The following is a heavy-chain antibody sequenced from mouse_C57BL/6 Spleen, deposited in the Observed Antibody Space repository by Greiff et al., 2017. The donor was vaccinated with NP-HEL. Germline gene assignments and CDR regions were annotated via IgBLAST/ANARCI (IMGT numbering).Heavy chain of an antibody. Sequence: VQLQQSGAELVKPGASVKLSCKASGYTFTSYWMQWVKQRPGQGLEWIGEIDPSDSYTNYNQKFKGKATLSVDTSSSTAYMQLSSLTSEDSAVYYCARRITTVVATLPDYWGQGTTLTVSS. CDR3: ARRITTVVATLPDY. CDR1: GYTFTSYW. D-gene: IGHD1-1*01. V-gene: IGHV1-50*01. J-gene: IGHJ2*01. CDR2: IDPSDSYT.